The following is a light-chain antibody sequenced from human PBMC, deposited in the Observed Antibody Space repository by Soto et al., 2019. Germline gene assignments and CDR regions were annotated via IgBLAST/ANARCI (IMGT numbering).Light chain of an antibody. J-gene: IGKJ1*01. Sequence: EIVLTQSPGTLSSSPGERATLSCRASQSIDNWYFAWYQHKPGQAPRLLIYATSSRATGIPDRFGGSGSGTDFTLTINRLEPEDFAVYYCQQYFAPSWTFGQGTKVDIK. CDR1: QSIDNWY. CDR2: ATS. V-gene: IGKV3-20*01. CDR3: QQYFAPSWT.